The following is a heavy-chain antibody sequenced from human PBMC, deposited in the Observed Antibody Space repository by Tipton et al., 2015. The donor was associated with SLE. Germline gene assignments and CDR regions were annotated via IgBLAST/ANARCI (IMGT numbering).Heavy chain of an antibody. CDR2: MPYYGSNK. Sequence: SLRLSCAASGFTFSTYAMHWVRQAPGKGLQWVALMPYYGSNKYYADSVKGRFTISRDDSKSTLYLQMNSLRADDTAVYYCARPMSDYPFDMDVWGQGTTVTVSS. V-gene: IGHV3-30*04. CDR1: GFTFSTYA. CDR3: ARPMSDYPFDMDV. J-gene: IGHJ6*02.